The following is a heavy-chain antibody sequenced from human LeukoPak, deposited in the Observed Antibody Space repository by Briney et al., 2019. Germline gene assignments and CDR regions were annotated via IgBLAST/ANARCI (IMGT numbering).Heavy chain of an antibody. CDR3: ARIGSGYSYGVVW. V-gene: IGHV3-21*01. J-gene: IGHJ4*02. Sequence: PGGSLRLSCAASGFTFSSYSMNWVRQAPGKGLEWVSSISSSSSYIYYADSVKGRFTISRDNAKNSLYLQMNSLRAEDTAVYYCARIGSGYSYGVVWGGQGTLVTVSS. CDR1: GFTFSSYS. D-gene: IGHD5-18*01. CDR2: ISSSSSYI.